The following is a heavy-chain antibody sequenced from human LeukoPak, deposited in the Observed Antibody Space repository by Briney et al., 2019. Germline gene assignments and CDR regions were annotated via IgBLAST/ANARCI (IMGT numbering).Heavy chain of an antibody. CDR3: ARDVGDSSGYTFGY. Sequence: GGSLRLSCAASGFTFSSYAMSWVRQAPGKGLEWVGRSRNKGNSYSTEYAASVKGRFTISRDESKNSVYLQMNSLKTEDTAVYYCARDVGDSSGYTFGYWGQGTLVTVSS. J-gene: IGHJ4*02. V-gene: IGHV3-72*01. D-gene: IGHD3-22*01. CDR1: GFTFSSYA. CDR2: SRNKGNSYST.